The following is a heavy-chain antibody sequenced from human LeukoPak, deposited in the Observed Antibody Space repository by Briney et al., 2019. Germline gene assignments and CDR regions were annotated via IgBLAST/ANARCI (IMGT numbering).Heavy chain of an antibody. D-gene: IGHD2-2*01. CDR2: INPNSGGT. V-gene: IGHV1-2*02. CDR3: ARGLRGSPAFDY. Sequence: ASVKVFCKASGYTFTGYYMHWVRQAPGQGLEWMGWINPNSGGTKYAQKFQGRVTMTRDTSISTVYMELSRLRSDDTAVYYCARGLRGSPAFDYWGQGTLVTVSS. CDR1: GYTFTGYY. J-gene: IGHJ4*02.